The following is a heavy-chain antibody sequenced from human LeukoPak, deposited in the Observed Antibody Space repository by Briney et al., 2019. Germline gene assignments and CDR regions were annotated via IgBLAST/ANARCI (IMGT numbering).Heavy chain of an antibody. V-gene: IGHV3-23*01. CDR2: ISGSGGST. D-gene: IGHD1-7*01. CDR1: GFTFSSYA. Sequence: GGSLGLSCAASGFTFSSYAMSWVRQAPGKGLEWVSAISGSGGSTYYADSVKGRFTISRDNSKNTLYLQMNSLRAEDTAVYYCARTTGTTPYYFDYWGQGTLVTVSS. J-gene: IGHJ4*02. CDR3: ARTTGTTPYYFDY.